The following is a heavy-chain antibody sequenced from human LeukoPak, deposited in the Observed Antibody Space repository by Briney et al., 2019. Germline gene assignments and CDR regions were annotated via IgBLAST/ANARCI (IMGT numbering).Heavy chain of an antibody. CDR1: GGSISSYY. Sequence: PSETLSLTCTVSGGSISSYYWSWIRQPPGKGLEWIGYIYYSGSTNYNPSLKSRVTISVDTSKNQFSLKLSSVTAADTAVYYCARLCYYDSSGYPYGMDVWGQGTTVTVSS. D-gene: IGHD3-22*01. V-gene: IGHV4-59*08. CDR2: IYYSGST. J-gene: IGHJ6*02. CDR3: ARLCYYDSSGYPYGMDV.